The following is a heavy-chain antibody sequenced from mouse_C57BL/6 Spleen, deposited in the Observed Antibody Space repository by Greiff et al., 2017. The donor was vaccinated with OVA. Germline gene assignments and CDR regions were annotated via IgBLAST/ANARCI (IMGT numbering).Heavy chain of an antibody. CDR2: IWSGGST. CDR1: GFSLTSYG. Sequence: QVQLKESGPGLVQPSQSLSITCTASGFSLTSYGVHWVRQSPGKGLEWLGVIWSGGSTDYNAAFISRLSISKYNAKSQVFFKMNSLQADDTAIYYCARKGDSNYDAMDYWGQGTSVTVSS. CDR3: ARKGDSNYDAMDY. J-gene: IGHJ4*01. D-gene: IGHD2-5*01. V-gene: IGHV2-2*01.